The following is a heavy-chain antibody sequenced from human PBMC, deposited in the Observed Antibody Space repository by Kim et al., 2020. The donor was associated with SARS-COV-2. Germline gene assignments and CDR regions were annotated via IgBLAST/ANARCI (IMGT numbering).Heavy chain of an antibody. Sequence: ASVKVSCKASGYRFTGYYMYWLRQAPGQRLEWLGRINPHSGATIYAQRFQGRVTMTRDTSTNTGYMELSNLRSDDTAVYYCARSDYGDYNWHFDLWGRGTLVTVSS. D-gene: IGHD4-17*01. CDR2: INPHSGAT. CDR1: GYRFTGYY. J-gene: IGHJ2*01. CDR3: ARSDYGDYNWHFDL. V-gene: IGHV1-2*06.